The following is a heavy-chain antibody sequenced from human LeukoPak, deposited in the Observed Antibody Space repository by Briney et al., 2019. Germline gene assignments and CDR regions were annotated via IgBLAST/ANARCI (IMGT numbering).Heavy chain of an antibody. CDR3: ARAFPVTGHFDY. CDR2: IYHTGST. V-gene: IGHV4-4*02. CDR1: GGSISNNYW. Sequence: PSGTLSLTCAVSGGSISNNYWWSWVRQPPGKGLEWVGEIYHTGSTKYNPSLKSRVTISVDKSKNQFSLKLSSVTAADTAVYYCARAFPVTGHFDYWGQGTLVTVSS. J-gene: IGHJ4*02. D-gene: IGHD6-19*01.